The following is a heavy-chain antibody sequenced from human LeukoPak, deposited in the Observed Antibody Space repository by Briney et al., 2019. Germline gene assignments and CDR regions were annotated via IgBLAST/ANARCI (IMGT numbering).Heavy chain of an antibody. CDR2: IKQDGSEI. CDR3: AATGAFDI. CDR1: GFTFSSYS. Sequence: GGSLRLSCAASGFTFSSYSMNWVRQAPGKGLEWVATIKQDGSEIFYVDSVKGQFTISRDNSKNTLYLQMNSLRAEDTAVYYCAATGAFDIWGQGTMVTVSS. D-gene: IGHD1-14*01. V-gene: IGHV3-7*01. J-gene: IGHJ3*02.